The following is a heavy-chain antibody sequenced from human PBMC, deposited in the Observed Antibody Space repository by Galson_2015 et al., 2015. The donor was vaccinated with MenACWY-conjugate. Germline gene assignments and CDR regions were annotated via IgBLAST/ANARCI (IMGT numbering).Heavy chain of an antibody. V-gene: IGHV3-23*01. CDR3: AKRGLYGSGTFYTNNWFDP. CDR2: ISGSGGRT. J-gene: IGHJ5*02. CDR1: GFTFSSYA. D-gene: IGHD3-10*01. Sequence: SLRLSCAASGFTFSSYAMNWVRQAPGKGLEWVSTISGSGGRTNYADSVKGRFTISRDNSKNTLYLQMNSLRAEDTAVYYCAKRGLYGSGTFYTNNWFDPWGQGTLVTVSS.